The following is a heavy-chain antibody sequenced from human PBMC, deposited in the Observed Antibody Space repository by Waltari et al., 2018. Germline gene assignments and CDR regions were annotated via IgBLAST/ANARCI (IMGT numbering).Heavy chain of an antibody. J-gene: IGHJ3*01. Sequence: ELQVVESGGGLIQPGASLRLSCAASGFTVSSTNMAWVRQAPGKGPEWVSVIFTSGSTYHADSVKGRFTISRDNSENTVHLQMKNLTAEDTALYYCARATNWVLEAFDLWGQGTMVTVSS. V-gene: IGHV3-53*01. CDR1: GFTVSSTN. CDR2: IFTSGST. CDR3: ARATNWVLEAFDL. D-gene: IGHD1-1*01.